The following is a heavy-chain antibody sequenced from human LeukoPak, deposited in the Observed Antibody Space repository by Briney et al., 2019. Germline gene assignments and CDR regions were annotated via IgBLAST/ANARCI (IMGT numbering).Heavy chain of an antibody. Sequence: ASVKVSCKASGYTFTSYGISWVRQAPGQGLEWMGWISAYNGNTNYAQKLQGSVTMTTDTSTSTAYMELRSLRSDDTAVYYCARGGEGATSFYYYGMDVWGQGTTVTVFS. CDR1: GYTFTSYG. D-gene: IGHD1-26*01. CDR2: ISAYNGNT. CDR3: ARGGEGATSFYYYGMDV. V-gene: IGHV1-18*01. J-gene: IGHJ6*02.